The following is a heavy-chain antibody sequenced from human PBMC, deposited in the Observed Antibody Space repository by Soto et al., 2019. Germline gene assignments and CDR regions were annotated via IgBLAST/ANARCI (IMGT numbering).Heavy chain of an antibody. V-gene: IGHV3-66*01. Sequence: EVQLVEPGGGLVQPGGSLRLSCAASGFTVSSNYMSWVRQAPGKGLEWVSVIYSGGSTYYADSVKGRFTISRDNSKNTLYRQMNSMRAEDKAVYYCARYCSGGSCYDYWGQGTLVTVSS. CDR1: GFTVSSNY. D-gene: IGHD2-15*01. J-gene: IGHJ4*02. CDR2: IYSGGST. CDR3: ARYCSGGSCYDY.